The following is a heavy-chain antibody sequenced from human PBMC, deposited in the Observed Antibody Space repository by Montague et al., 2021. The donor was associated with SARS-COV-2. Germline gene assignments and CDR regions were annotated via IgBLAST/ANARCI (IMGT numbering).Heavy chain of an antibody. CDR3: ARLSNYYGSGSYYPHNYYYYGMDV. Sequence: SETRSLTCTVSGGSISSSSYYWGWTRQPPGRGLEWIGSIYYSGSTYYNESLKSRVTISVDTSKNQFSLKLSSVTAADTAVYYCARLSNYYGSGSYYPHNYYYYGMDVWGQGTTVTVSS. CDR2: IYYSGST. D-gene: IGHD3-10*01. CDR1: GGSISSSSYY. J-gene: IGHJ6*02. V-gene: IGHV4-39*01.